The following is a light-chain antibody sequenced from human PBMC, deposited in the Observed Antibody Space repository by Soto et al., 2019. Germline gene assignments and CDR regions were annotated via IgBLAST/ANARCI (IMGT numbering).Light chain of an antibody. CDR2: GAS. Sequence: DIQLTHSPSFLSASVGDKVTITCRASQAISRSLAWYQQNPGKAPKLLIYGASILQSGVPSRFSGSGSGTEFTLTIGSLQPEDFATYYCQQLNSYPLTFGGGAKVEMK. CDR3: QQLNSYPLT. J-gene: IGKJ4*01. CDR1: QAISRS. V-gene: IGKV1-9*01.